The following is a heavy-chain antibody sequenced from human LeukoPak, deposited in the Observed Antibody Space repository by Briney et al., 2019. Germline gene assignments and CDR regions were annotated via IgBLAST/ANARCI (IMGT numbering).Heavy chain of an antibody. CDR1: GFTFDDYA. V-gene: IGHV3-74*01. CDR3: ASIYLIVEATTFDY. Sequence: GGSLRLSCAASGFTFDDYAMHWVRQAPGKGLVWVSRINSDGSTTTYADSVKGRFTISRDNAKNTLYLQMNSLRAEDTAVYYCASIYLIVEATTFDYWGQGTLVTVSS. CDR2: INSDGSTT. D-gene: IGHD1-26*01. J-gene: IGHJ4*02.